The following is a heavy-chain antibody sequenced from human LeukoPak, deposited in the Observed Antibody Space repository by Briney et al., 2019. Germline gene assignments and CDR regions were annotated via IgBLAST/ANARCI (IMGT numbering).Heavy chain of an antibody. CDR1: GGSISSYY. CDR3: ARYSYGFVNWFDP. D-gene: IGHD5-18*01. J-gene: IGHJ5*02. V-gene: IGHV4-59*01. CDR2: IYYSGST. Sequence: SETLSLTCTVSGGSISSYYWSWIRQPPGKGLGWIGYIYYSGSTNYNPSLKSRVTISVDTSKNQFSLKLSSVTAADTAVYYCARYSYGFVNWFDPWGQGTLVTVSS.